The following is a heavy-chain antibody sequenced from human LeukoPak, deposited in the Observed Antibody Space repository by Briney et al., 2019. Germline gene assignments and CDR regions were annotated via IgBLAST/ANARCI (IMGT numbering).Heavy chain of an antibody. CDR3: AIVRRYGSGSYFVY. V-gene: IGHV1-8*01. CDR2: MNLNSGNT. Sequence: ASVKASCKAAGYTFTSYDVNWVPQATGQGLEWMGWMNLNSGNTGYAQKFQGRVTMTRNTSISTAYLELSSLRSEDTAVYYCAIVRRYGSGSYFVYWGQGTLVTVSS. J-gene: IGHJ4*02. CDR1: GYTFTSYD. D-gene: IGHD3-10*01.